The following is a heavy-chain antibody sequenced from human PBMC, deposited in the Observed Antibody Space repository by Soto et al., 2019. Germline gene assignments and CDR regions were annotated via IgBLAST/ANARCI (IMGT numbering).Heavy chain of an antibody. J-gene: IGHJ4*02. D-gene: IGHD3-3*01. CDR1: GDSVSSNSAA. V-gene: IGHV6-1*01. Sequence: SQTLSLTCAISGDSVSSNSAAWNWIRQSPSRGLEWLGRTYYRSKWYNDYAVSVKSRITINPDTSKNQFSLQLNSVTPEDTAVYYCARGGWKLVGMIIYFLGFDYWGQGTLVTVSS. CDR3: ARGGWKLVGMIIYFLGFDY. CDR2: TYYRSKWYN.